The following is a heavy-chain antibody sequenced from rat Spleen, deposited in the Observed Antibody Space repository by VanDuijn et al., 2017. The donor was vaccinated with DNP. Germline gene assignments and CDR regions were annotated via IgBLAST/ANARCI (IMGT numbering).Heavy chain of an antibody. CDR2: ISSGGST. D-gene: IGHD1-11*01. J-gene: IGHJ3*01. Sequence: QVQLKESGPGLVQPSQTLSLTCTVSGFSLTSYGVSWVRQPPGKGLEWIAAISSGGSTYYNSALKSRLSISRDTSKSQVFLKMNSLQTEDTAIYFCTREGRSFAYWGQGTLVTVSS. V-gene: IGHV2S12*01. CDR3: TREGRSFAY. CDR1: GFSLTSYG.